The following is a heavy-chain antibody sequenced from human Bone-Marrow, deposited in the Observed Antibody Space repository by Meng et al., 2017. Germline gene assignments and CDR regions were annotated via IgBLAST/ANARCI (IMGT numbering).Heavy chain of an antibody. CDR1: GYNFTDFV. CDR3: AREYTSVWDIDC. CDR2: IRPDNGNT. J-gene: IGHJ4*02. Sequence: ASVKVSCKASGYNFTDFVVTWVRRAPGQGLEWMGWIRPDNGNTKSAQNFEARVTLTTDTSTSTAYIELRSLKSDDTAIYYCAREYTSVWDIDCWGQGTLVTVSS. V-gene: IGHV1-18*01. D-gene: IGHD6-19*01.